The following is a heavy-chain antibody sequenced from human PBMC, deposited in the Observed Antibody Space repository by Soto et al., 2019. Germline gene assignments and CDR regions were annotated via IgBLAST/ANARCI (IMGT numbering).Heavy chain of an antibody. CDR1: GGSISSGGYY. CDR2: IYYSGST. Sequence: QVQLQESGPGLVKPSQTLSLTCTVSGGSISSGGYYWSWIRQHPGKGLEWIGYIYYSGSTYYNPSLKGRVTISVDPSKNQFSLELGSVTAADTAVYYCARAVVVRGVNDAFDIWGQGTMVTVSS. V-gene: IGHV4-31*03. J-gene: IGHJ3*02. D-gene: IGHD3-10*01. CDR3: ARAVVVRGVNDAFDI.